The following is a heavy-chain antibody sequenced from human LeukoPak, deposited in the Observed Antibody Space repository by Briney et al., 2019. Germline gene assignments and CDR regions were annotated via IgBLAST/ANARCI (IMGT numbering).Heavy chain of an antibody. CDR3: ARGTTVPYFDY. V-gene: IGHV4-34*01. CDR1: GGSFSGYY. CDR2: INHSGST. D-gene: IGHD4-17*01. J-gene: IGHJ4*02. Sequence: SETLSLTCAVYGGSFSGYYWSWIRQPPGKGLEWIGEINHSGSTNYNPSLKSRVTISVDTSKNQFSLKLSSVTAADTAVYYCARGTTVPYFDYWGQGTLVIVSS.